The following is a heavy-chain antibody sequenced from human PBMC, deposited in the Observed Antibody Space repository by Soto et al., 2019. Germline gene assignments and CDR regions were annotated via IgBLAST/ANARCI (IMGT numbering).Heavy chain of an antibody. Sequence: VQLVESGGGLVQPGGSLRLSCAASGFIFSDHYMDWVRQAPGKGLEWVGRIKNKANSYTTEYAASVKGRFTISRDDSKNSLYLQMDSLKPEGTAVYYCTRISLVGATGGRYIDYWGQGTLLTVSS. D-gene: IGHD1-26*01. CDR2: IKNKANSYTT. CDR1: GFIFSDHY. V-gene: IGHV3-72*01. J-gene: IGHJ4*02. CDR3: TRISLVGATGGRYIDY.